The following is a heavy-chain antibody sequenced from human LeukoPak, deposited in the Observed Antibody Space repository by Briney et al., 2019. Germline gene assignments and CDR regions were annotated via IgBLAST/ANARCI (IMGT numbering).Heavy chain of an antibody. CDR1: GGSFSGYY. CDR2: INHSGST. V-gene: IGHV4-34*01. D-gene: IGHD2-2*01. CDR3: ARGVPGYCSSTSCYVINWFDP. Sequence: SETLSLTCAAYGGSFSGYYWSWIRQPPGKGLEWIGEINHSGSTNYNPSLKSRVTISVDTSKNQFSLKLSSVTAADTAVYYCARGVPGYCSSTSCYVINWFDPWGQGTLVTVSS. J-gene: IGHJ5*02.